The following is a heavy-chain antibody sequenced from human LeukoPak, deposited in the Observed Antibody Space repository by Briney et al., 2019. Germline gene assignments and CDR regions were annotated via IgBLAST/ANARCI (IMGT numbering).Heavy chain of an antibody. CDR2: ISAYNGNT. Sequence: ASVTVSCKASGYTFTSYGISWVRQAPGQGLEWMGWISAYNGNTNYAQKLQGRVTMTTDTSTSTAYMELRSLRSDDTAVYYCARTRSIAARFGYFDYWGQGTLVTVSS. J-gene: IGHJ4*02. CDR1: GYTFTSYG. V-gene: IGHV1-18*01. CDR3: ARTRSIAARFGYFDY. D-gene: IGHD6-6*01.